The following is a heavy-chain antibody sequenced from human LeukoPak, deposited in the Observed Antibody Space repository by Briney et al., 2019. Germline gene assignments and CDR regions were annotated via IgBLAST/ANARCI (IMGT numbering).Heavy chain of an antibody. Sequence: PGGSLRLSCAASGFTFSSYAMSWVRQAPGKGLEWVSAISGSGGSTYYADSVKGRFTISRDSSKNTLYLQMNSLRAEDTAVYYCAKGKPSYYGSGSYPHGMDVWGQGTTVTVSS. V-gene: IGHV3-23*01. CDR2: ISGSGGST. CDR1: GFTFSSYA. CDR3: AKGKPSYYGSGSYPHGMDV. D-gene: IGHD3-10*01. J-gene: IGHJ6*02.